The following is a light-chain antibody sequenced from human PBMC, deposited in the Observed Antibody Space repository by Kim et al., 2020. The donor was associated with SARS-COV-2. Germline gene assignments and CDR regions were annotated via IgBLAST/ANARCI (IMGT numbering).Light chain of an antibody. CDR3: GAWDDTLIGPV. CDR2: SNN. V-gene: IGLV1-44*01. CDR1: SSNIGTNT. Sequence: GQRVTIACSGSSSNIGTNTVNWYQQLPGTAPNLLIYSNNQRPSGVPDRFSGSKSGTSASLAISGLQSDDEADYYCGAWDDTLIGPVFGGGTQLTVL. J-gene: IGLJ3*02.